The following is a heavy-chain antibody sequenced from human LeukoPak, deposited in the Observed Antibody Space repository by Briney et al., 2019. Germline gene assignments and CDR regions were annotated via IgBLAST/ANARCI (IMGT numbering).Heavy chain of an antibody. CDR3: ARDSSLGSPNNYYYHYMDV. CDR1: GFTFSSYA. D-gene: IGHD5/OR15-5a*01. Sequence: SGRSLRLSCAASGFTFSSYAMHWVRQAPGKGLEWVAVISYDGSNKYYADSVKGRFTISRDNSKNTLYLQMNSLRAEDTAVYYCARDSSLGSPNNYYYHYMDVWGKGTTVTVSS. V-gene: IGHV3-30*04. J-gene: IGHJ6*03. CDR2: ISYDGSNK.